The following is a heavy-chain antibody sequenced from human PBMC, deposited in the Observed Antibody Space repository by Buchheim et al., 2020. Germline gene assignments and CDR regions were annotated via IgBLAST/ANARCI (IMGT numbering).Heavy chain of an antibody. V-gene: IGHV3-30*18. CDR2: VSYDGDKK. D-gene: IGHD6-13*01. J-gene: IGHJ4*02. Sequence: QVQLVESGGGVVQPGRSLRLSCAASGFTFNRNGMHWVRQAPGKGLEWVAVVSYDGDKKYYVDSVKGRFTISRDNSKQTVYLQMNSLRAEDTAVYYCAKDVRSEAAAMDSWGQGT. CDR1: GFTFNRNG. CDR3: AKDVRSEAAAMDS.